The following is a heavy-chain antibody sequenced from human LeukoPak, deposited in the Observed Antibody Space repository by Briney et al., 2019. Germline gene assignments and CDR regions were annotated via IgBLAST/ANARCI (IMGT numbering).Heavy chain of an antibody. Sequence: GGSLRLSCAASGYTFSSNSMNWVRQAPGKGLEWVSYISSSSSTIYYADSVKGRFTISRDNAKNSLYLQMNSLRAEDTAVYYCARDLVDIVAPIHGYWGQGTLVTVSS. D-gene: IGHD5-12*01. J-gene: IGHJ4*02. CDR3: ARDLVDIVAPIHGY. CDR1: GYTFSSNS. V-gene: IGHV3-48*04. CDR2: ISSSSSTI.